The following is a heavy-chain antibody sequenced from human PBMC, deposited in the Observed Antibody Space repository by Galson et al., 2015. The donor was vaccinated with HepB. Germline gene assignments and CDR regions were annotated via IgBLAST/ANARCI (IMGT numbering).Heavy chain of an antibody. CDR3: ASNYDFWSGYAFDV. Sequence: TLSLTCTVSGVSITNYYWSWIRQPPGKGLEWLGYIHHIGNTKYNPSLKSRGTISIDTSKTQFTLKLRSVTAADTAVYYCASNYDFWSGYAFDVWGQGTLVTVSS. D-gene: IGHD3-3*01. CDR2: IHHIGNT. V-gene: IGHV4-59*01. CDR1: GVSITNYY. J-gene: IGHJ3*01.